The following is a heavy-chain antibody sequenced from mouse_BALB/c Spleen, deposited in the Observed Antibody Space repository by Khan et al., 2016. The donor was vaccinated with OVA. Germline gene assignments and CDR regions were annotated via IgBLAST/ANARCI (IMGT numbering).Heavy chain of an antibody. D-gene: IGHD2-14*01. CDR2: INTHSGMP. V-gene: IGHV9-4*02. CDR1: GYTFTTAG. Sequence: QIQLVQSGPELKKPGETVRISCKASGYTFTTAGIQWVQKMPGKGLKWIGWINTHSGMPQYAEDFKGRFAFSLEISVSTAYLQITNLNNEDTATYCGARGGAAYDRDDGGAMEYWGQGTSVTVSS. CDR3: ARGGAAYDRDDGGAMEY. J-gene: IGHJ4*01.